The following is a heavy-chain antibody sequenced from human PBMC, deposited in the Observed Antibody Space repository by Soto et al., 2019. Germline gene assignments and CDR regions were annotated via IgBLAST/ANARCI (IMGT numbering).Heavy chain of an antibody. Sequence: GASVKVSCKVSGYTVTEVSMHWVRQAPGKGLEWMGGFDPEDGETIYAQKFQGRVTMTEDTSTDTAYMELSSLRSEDTAVYYCATGYGSGRLLDYWGQGTLVTVSS. D-gene: IGHD3-10*01. J-gene: IGHJ4*02. CDR2: FDPEDGET. V-gene: IGHV1-24*01. CDR1: GYTVTEVS. CDR3: ATGYGSGRLLDY.